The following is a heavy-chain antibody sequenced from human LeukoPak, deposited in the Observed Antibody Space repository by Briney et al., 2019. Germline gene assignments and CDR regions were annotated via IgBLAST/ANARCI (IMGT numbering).Heavy chain of an antibody. CDR2: IGGTGDST. CDR1: GLTFSTYA. CDR3: AKGSYSSSWYYFDD. V-gene: IGHV3-23*01. D-gene: IGHD6-13*01. J-gene: IGHJ4*02. Sequence: PGGSLRLSCAASGLTFSTYAMTWVRQAPGKGLEWVSAIGGTGDSTYYADSVKGRFTISRDNSKNTLYLQMNSLRAEDTAIYYCAKGSYSSSWYYFDDWGQGTLVTVSS.